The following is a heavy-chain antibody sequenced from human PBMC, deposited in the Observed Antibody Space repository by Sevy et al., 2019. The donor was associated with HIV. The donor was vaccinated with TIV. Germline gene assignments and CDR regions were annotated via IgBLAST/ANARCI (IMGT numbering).Heavy chain of an antibody. Sequence: GGSLRLSCAASGFTFSSFGMHWVRQAPGKGLEWLAVIWFDGSNTYYADSVRGRFTISRDIAKNTLHLQMNSLGAEDTAVYYCAKNFGSGWLFDYWGQGTLVTVSS. V-gene: IGHV3-33*06. D-gene: IGHD6-19*01. CDR2: IWFDGSNT. CDR3: AKNFGSGWLFDY. CDR1: GFTFSSFG. J-gene: IGHJ4*02.